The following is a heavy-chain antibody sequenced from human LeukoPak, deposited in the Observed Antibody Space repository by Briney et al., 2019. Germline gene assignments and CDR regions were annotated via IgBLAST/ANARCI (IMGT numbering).Heavy chain of an antibody. V-gene: IGHV4-59*01. J-gene: IGHJ4*02. CDR1: GGSISSYY. D-gene: IGHD3-22*01. CDR2: IYYSGGT. CDR3: ARQPSGYYEKSGYYPYYFDS. Sequence: PSETLSLTCTVSGGSISSYYWSWIRQPPGKGLEWIGYIYYSGGTNYNPSLKSRVTISVDTSKNQFSLKLSSVTAADTAVYYCARQPSGYYEKSGYYPYYFDSWGRGTLVTVSS.